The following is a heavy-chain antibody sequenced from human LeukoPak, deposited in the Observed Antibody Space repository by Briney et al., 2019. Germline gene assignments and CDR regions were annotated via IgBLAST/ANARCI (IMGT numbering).Heavy chain of an antibody. V-gene: IGHV3-74*01. CDR3: TRDLMDYDYGDKGGNY. CDR2: INSDGSNT. Sequence: GGSLTLSCAVSGFAFSSHWMHWVRQVPGKGLVWVSRINSDGSNTIYADSVEGRFTISRDNAKNTLYLQMNSLRAEDTAVYYCTRDLMDYDYGDKGGNYWGQGTLVTVSS. D-gene: IGHD4-23*01. CDR1: GFAFSSHW. J-gene: IGHJ4*02.